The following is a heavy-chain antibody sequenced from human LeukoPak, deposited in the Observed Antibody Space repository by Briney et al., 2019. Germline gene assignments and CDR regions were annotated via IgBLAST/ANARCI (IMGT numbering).Heavy chain of an antibody. CDR1: GFTFTQYG. V-gene: IGHV3-21*01. CDR2: ISGSAGGT. Sequence: PGGSLRLSCATSGFTFTQYGMSWVRQAPGKGLEWVSTISGSAGGTACADSVKGRFTMSRDNAKNSLYLQMNSLRAEDTAVYYCARDSSSWFGAFDIWGQGTMVTVSS. CDR3: ARDSSSWFGAFDI. D-gene: IGHD6-13*01. J-gene: IGHJ3*02.